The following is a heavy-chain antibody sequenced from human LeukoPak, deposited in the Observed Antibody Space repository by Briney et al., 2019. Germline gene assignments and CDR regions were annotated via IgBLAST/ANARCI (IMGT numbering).Heavy chain of an antibody. CDR3: APTLARYGYRSGGSCRGYFQH. CDR2: ISYDGSNK. Sequence: GRSLRLSCAASGFTFSSYGMHWVRQAPGKGLEWVAVISYDGSNKYYADSVKGRFTISRDNSKNTLYLQMNSLRAEDTAVYYCAPTLARYGYRSGGSCRGYFQHWGQGTLVTVSS. J-gene: IGHJ1*01. D-gene: IGHD2-15*01. V-gene: IGHV3-30*03. CDR1: GFTFSSYG.